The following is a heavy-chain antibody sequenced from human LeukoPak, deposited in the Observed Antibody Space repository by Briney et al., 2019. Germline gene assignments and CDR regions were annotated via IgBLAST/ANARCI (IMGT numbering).Heavy chain of an antibody. CDR1: GFTFSDYG. CDR3: ARDHTYSNRVSEY. CDR2: ITSRSTYI. D-gene: IGHD4-11*01. V-gene: IGHV3-21*01. J-gene: IGHJ4*02. Sequence: GGSLRLSCAASGFTFSDYGMNWVRQAPGKGLEWVSSITSRSTYIYFADSMKGRFTISRDNAKNSLYLQMNSLRAEDTAVYYCARDHTYSNRVSEYCGQGTLVTVSS.